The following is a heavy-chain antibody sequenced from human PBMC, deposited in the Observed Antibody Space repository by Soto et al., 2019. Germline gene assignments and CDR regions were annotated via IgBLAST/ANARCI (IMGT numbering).Heavy chain of an antibody. CDR2: ISSSSSYL. V-gene: IGHV3-21*01. CDR1: GFTFSTYN. D-gene: IGHD3-16*01. Sequence: EVQLVESGGGLVKPGGSLRLSCAASGFTFSTYNMNWVRQAPGKGLEWVSSISSSSSYLYYADSVKGRFTISRDNAKNSLYLQMTSLRAAVTAVYYCARFSLRGGGEYWGQGTLVTVSS. J-gene: IGHJ4*02. CDR3: ARFSLRGGGEY.